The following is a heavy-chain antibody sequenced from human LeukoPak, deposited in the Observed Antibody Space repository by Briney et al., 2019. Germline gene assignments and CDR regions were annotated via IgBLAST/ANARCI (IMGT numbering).Heavy chain of an antibody. CDR2: ISGSGGST. D-gene: IGHD6-19*01. Sequence: GGSLRLSCAASGFTFSSYAMSWVRQAPGKGLEWVSAISGSGGSTYYADSVKGRFTISRDNSKNTLYLQMNSLRAEDTAVYCCAKDFEPTYSSGWERWGQGTLVTVSS. J-gene: IGHJ4*02. V-gene: IGHV3-23*01. CDR1: GFTFSSYA. CDR3: AKDFEPTYSSGWER.